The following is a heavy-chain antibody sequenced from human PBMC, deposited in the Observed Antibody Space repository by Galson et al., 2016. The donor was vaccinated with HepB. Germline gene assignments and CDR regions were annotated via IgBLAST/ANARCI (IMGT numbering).Heavy chain of an antibody. CDR3: ARDSGVGADCGGDCYGA. J-gene: IGHJ4*02. D-gene: IGHD2-21*02. Sequence: SLRLSCAASGFTFSTYGMHWVRQAPGKGLVWVSRIYNDGSITSYADSVKGRFTISRDNAKNTLYLQMNSLRAEDTAVYYCARDSGVGADCGGDCYGAWGQGTLVTVSS. CDR1: GFTFSTYG. V-gene: IGHV3-74*01. CDR2: IYNDGSIT.